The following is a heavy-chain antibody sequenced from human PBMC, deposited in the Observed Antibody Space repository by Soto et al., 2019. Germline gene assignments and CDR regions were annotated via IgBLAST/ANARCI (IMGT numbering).Heavy chain of an antibody. CDR1: GYTFTSYD. CDR3: TRDPGRSWFDP. Sequence: ASVKVSCKASGYTFTSYDINWVRQATGQGLEWMGWMNPSNGNTKYSQTFQGRVTMTRNTSASTAYMELGSLRSEDTAVYYCTRDPGRSWFDPWGQGTLVTVSS. CDR2: MNPSNGNT. V-gene: IGHV1-8*01. D-gene: IGHD3-10*01. J-gene: IGHJ5*02.